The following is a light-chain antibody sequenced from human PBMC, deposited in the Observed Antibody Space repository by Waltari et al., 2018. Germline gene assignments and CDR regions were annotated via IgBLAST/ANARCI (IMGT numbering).Light chain of an antibody. Sequence: DIVMTQSPLSLPVTPGEAASISCRSSQSRLHSNGYNYLDWYLQKPVQSPQILIYLGSNRASGVPDRFSGSGSGTDFTLKISRVEAEDAGVYYCMEALQSVTFGQGTRLEIK. CDR2: LGS. V-gene: IGKV2-28*01. CDR3: MEALQSVT. CDR1: QSRLHSNGYNY. J-gene: IGKJ5*01.